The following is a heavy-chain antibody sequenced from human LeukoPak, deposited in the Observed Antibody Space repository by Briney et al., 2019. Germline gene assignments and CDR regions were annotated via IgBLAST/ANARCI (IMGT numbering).Heavy chain of an antibody. J-gene: IGHJ4*02. CDR1: GFTFSSYT. D-gene: IGHD7-27*01. CDR2: ITTSDGNT. CDR3: AKDGGLWVSAHWGDS. V-gene: IGHV3-23*01. Sequence: GGSLRLSCAASGFTFSSYTMSWVRQAPGKGLEWVSTITTSDGNTYYADSVKGRFTVSRDNSKNTLFLQMNSLRAEDTAVYYCAKDGGLWVSAHWGDSWGRGTLVAVSS.